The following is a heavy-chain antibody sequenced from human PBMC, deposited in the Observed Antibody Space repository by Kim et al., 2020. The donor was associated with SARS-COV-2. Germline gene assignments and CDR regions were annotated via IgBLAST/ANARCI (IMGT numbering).Heavy chain of an antibody. CDR2: NK. V-gene: IGHV3-30-3*01. CDR3: ASLWSGYSDY. Sequence: NKYYADSVKGRFTISRDNSKNTLYLQMNSLRAEDTAVYYCASLWSGYSDYWGQGTLVTVSS. D-gene: IGHD3-3*01. J-gene: IGHJ4*02.